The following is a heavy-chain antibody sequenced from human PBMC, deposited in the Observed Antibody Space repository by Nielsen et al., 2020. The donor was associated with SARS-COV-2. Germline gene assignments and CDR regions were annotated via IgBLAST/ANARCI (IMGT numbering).Heavy chain of an antibody. CDR1: GYTFTSYD. D-gene: IGHD1-1*01. V-gene: IGHV1-69*13. Sequence: SVKVSCKASGYTFTSYDISWVRQAPGQGLEWMGGIIPIFGTANYAQKFQGRVTITADESTSTAYMELSSLRSEDTAVYYCARGGWRTGTTNYYYYGMDVWGQGTTVTVSS. CDR2: IIPIFGTA. CDR3: ARGGWRTGTTNYYYYGMDV. J-gene: IGHJ6*02.